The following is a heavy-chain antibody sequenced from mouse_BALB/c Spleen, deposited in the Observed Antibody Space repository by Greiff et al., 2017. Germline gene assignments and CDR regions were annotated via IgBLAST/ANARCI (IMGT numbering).Heavy chain of an antibody. CDR3: TRQRGYYGYYFDY. CDR1: GFAFSSYD. Sequence: DVHLVESGGGLVKPGGSLKLSCAASGFAFSSYDMSWVRQTPEKRLEWVAYISSGGGSTYYPDTVKGRFTISRDNAKNTLYLQMSSLKSEDTAMYYCTRQRGYYGYYFDYWGQGTTLTVSS. D-gene: IGHD1-2*01. J-gene: IGHJ2*01. CDR2: ISSGGGST. V-gene: IGHV5-12-1*01.